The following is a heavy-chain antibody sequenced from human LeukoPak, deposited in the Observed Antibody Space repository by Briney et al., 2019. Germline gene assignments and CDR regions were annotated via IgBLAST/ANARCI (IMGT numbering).Heavy chain of an antibody. Sequence: PGGSLRLSCAAFGFTVSSKYMSWVRQAPGKGLEWVSIFYSGGDSTNYADSVKGRFTISRDNSKNTLYLQMNSLRADDTAVYYCARERYCGGDCYSFAFDVWGQGTVVTVSS. CDR1: GFTVSSKY. D-gene: IGHD2-21*02. CDR2: FYSGGDST. J-gene: IGHJ3*01. V-gene: IGHV3-66*01. CDR3: ARERYCGGDCYSFAFDV.